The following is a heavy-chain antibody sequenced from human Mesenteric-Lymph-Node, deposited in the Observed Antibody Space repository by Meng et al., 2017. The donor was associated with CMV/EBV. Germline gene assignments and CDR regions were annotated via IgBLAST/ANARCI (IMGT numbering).Heavy chain of an antibody. CDR2: ISYSGST. CDR3: ARVLWDYWYFDL. V-gene: IGHV4-61*08. J-gene: IGHJ2*01. D-gene: IGHD1-26*01. Sequence: VSGGSVSSGVYYSRWIRQHPGKGLEWMGFISYSGSTNYHPSLASRLTLSINTSKKQFCLRLSSMAAADTAVYYCARVLWDYWYFDLWGRGTLVTVSS. CDR1: GGSVSSGVYY.